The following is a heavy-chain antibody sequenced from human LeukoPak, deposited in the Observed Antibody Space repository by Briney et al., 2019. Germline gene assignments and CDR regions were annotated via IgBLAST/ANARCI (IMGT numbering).Heavy chain of an antibody. J-gene: IGHJ4*02. CDR2: ISYDGSKK. D-gene: IGHD2-21*02. CDR1: GFSFSTYA. V-gene: IGHV3-30-3*01. CDR3: AKLVVTAIVDY. Sequence: GGSLRLSCAASGFSFSTYAMHWVRQAPGKGLEWVATISYDGSKKYYADSVRGRFTISREKSKNTLHLQMNSLRAEDTAVYYCAKLVVTAIVDYWGQGTLVTVSS.